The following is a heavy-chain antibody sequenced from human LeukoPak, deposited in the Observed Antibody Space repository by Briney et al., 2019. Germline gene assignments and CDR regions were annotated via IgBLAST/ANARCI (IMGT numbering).Heavy chain of an antibody. V-gene: IGHV3-74*01. CDR2: INNDGSTT. CDR1: GFTFSTFW. J-gene: IGHJ5*02. Sequence: GGSLRLSCAASGFTFSTFWMHWVRQAPGEGPVWVSRINNDGSTTNYADSVKGRFTISRDNARNTLYLQMNSLTDDDTAVYYCATAGQYRFDNWGQGTLVTVSS. CDR3: ATAGQYRFDN. D-gene: IGHD6-19*01.